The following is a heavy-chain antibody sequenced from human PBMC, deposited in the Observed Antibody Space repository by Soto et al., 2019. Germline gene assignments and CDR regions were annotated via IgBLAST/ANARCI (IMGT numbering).Heavy chain of an antibody. CDR3: ARVWASSGSPPIDY. J-gene: IGHJ4*02. CDR2: ISSSSSYI. D-gene: IGHD3-22*01. V-gene: IGHV3-21*06. CDR1: GFTFSSYS. Sequence: GALRLSCAASGFTFSSYSMNWVRQAPGKGLEWVSSISSSSSYIYYADSVKGRFTISRDNAKNSLYLQMNSLRAEDTAVYYCARVWASSGSPPIDYWGQGTLVTVSS.